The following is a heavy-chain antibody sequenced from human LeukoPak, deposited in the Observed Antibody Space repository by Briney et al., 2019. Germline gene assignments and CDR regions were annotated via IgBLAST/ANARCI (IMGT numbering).Heavy chain of an antibody. CDR3: AREDSSSWGYGYFDY. V-gene: IGHV3-30-3*01. Sequence: PGRSLRLSCAASGFTFSSYAMHWVRQAPGKGLEWVAVISYDGSNKYYADSVKGRFTISRDNSKNTLYLQMNSLRAEDTAVYYCAREDSSSWGYGYFDYWGQGTLVTVSS. CDR1: GFTFSSYA. J-gene: IGHJ4*02. D-gene: IGHD6-13*01. CDR2: ISYDGSNK.